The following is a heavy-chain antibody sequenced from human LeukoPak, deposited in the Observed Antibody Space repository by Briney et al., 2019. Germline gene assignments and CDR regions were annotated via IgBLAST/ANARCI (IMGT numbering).Heavy chain of an antibody. CDR2: ISAYNGNT. D-gene: IGHD4-17*01. Sequence: ASVKVSCKASGYTFTSYGIIWGRQAPVQGRESRGWISAYNGNTNYAQKLKGRVSMTTDTYTRTAYMELRSLRSDDTAVYYCARGGSTVTNVGGYLRDYYYYYYMDVWGKGTTVTVSS. CDR3: ARGGSTVTNVGGYLRDYYYYYYMDV. CDR1: GYTFTSYG. V-gene: IGHV1-18*01. J-gene: IGHJ6*03.